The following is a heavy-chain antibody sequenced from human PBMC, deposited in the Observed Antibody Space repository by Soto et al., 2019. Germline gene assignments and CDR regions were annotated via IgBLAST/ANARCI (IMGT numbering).Heavy chain of an antibody. CDR3: ARRGYGSRWPNVYMDV. D-gene: IGHD6-13*01. CDR2: ISNNGAHT. J-gene: IGHJ6*03. Sequence: EAQLVESGGGLVQPGGSLRLSCAASGFTFSNYEWPWVPRPPGKGREYVSGISNNGAHTDYAKSVKGRFTISRDNSENTLYLQMGSLRAEDMALYYCARRGYGSRWPNVYMDVWGKGTTVTVSS. V-gene: IGHV3-64*01. CDR1: GFTFSNYE.